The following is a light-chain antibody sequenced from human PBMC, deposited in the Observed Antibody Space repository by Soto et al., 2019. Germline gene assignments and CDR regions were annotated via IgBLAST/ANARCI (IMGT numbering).Light chain of an antibody. V-gene: IGKV1-39*01. CDR3: QQSYSTLIT. CDR2: AAS. CDR1: QSISSY. J-gene: IGKJ5*01. Sequence: DIQMTQSPSSLSASVGDRVTITCRASQSISSYLNWYQQKPGKAPKLLIYAASSLQSGVPSRFSGSGSGTDSTLTISSLQPEDFATYYCQQSYSTLITFGQGTRLEIK.